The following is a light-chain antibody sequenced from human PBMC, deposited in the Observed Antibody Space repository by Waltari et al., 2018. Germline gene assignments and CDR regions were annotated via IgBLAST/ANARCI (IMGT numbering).Light chain of an antibody. J-gene: IGKJ1*01. V-gene: IGKV3-11*01. Sequence: IVLTQSPATLSLSPGDRATLSCRASQSVSRSLAWYQQKPGQAPRLVIYDSSNRATGIPASFSGSESGTDFTLTITSLEPEDFAIYYCHQRFNWPPWTFGQGTKVEIK. CDR2: DSS. CDR1: QSVSRS. CDR3: HQRFNWPPWT.